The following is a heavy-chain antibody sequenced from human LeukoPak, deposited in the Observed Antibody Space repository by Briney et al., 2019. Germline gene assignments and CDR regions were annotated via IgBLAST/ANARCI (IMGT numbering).Heavy chain of an antibody. CDR2: ISWNSGSI. V-gene: IGHV3-9*01. D-gene: IGHD3-22*01. J-gene: IGHJ6*02. Sequence: GGSLRLSCAASGFTFSSYWMSWVRQAPGKGLEWVSGISWNSGSIGYADSVKGRFTISRDNAKNSLYLQMNSLRAEDTALYYCAKGSDSSGYSGMDVWGQGTTVTVSS. CDR3: AKGSDSSGYSGMDV. CDR1: GFTFSSYW.